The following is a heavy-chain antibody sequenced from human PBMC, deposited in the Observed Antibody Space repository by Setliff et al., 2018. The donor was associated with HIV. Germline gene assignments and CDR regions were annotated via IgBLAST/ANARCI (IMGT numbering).Heavy chain of an antibody. D-gene: IGHD3-22*01. J-gene: IGHJ5*02. V-gene: IGHV4-39*01. CDR3: ARYRYYYDSSGYGRWFDP. CDR2: IYYSGST. CDR1: GGSISSSSYY. Sequence: SETLSLTCTVSGGSISSSSYYWGWIRQPPGKGLEWIGNIYYSGSTYYNPSLKSRVTISVDTSENQFSLRLNSVTAADTAVYYCARYRYYYDSSGYGRWFDPWGQGTLVTVSS.